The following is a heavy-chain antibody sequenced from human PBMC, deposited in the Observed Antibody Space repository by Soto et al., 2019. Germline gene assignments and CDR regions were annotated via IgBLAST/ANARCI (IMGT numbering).Heavy chain of an antibody. J-gene: IGHJ5*02. D-gene: IGHD2-15*01. CDR3: SIAGVVVVAATYDP. CDR2: IRSKGYGGTT. V-gene: IGHV3-49*03. CDR1: GFTFGDYA. Sequence: GGSLRLSCTASGFTFGDYAMSWFRQAPGKGQEWVGFIRSKGYGGTTEYAASVKGRSSISRDDSKSIAYLQMNSLKTEDTVVYYCSIAGVVVVAATYDPWGQGTLVTVSS.